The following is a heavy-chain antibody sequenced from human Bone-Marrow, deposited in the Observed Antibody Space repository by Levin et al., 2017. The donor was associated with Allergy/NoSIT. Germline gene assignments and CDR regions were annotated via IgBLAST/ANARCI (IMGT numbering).Heavy chain of an antibody. D-gene: IGHD2-15*01. Sequence: SCAASGFTFSSYGMHWVRQAPGKGLEWVAVISYDGSNKYYADSVKGRFTISRDNSKNTLYLQMNSLRAEDTAVYYCAKDMGCSGGSCYWSYYYYYGMDVWGQGTTVTVSS. J-gene: IGHJ6*02. CDR2: ISYDGSNK. V-gene: IGHV3-30*18. CDR1: GFTFSSYG. CDR3: AKDMGCSGGSCYWSYYYYYGMDV.